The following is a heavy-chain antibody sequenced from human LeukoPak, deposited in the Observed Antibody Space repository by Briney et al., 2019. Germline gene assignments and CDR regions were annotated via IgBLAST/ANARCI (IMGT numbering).Heavy chain of an antibody. Sequence: GGSLRLSCAASGFSFSGSGIHWVRQASGKGLEWVGHMRSKANNYATAYVASVQGRFTISRDDSQNTAYLQMNSLQIDDTAVYYCSSLSGGPSDAGYNIWGQGTRVTVSS. J-gene: IGHJ3*02. D-gene: IGHD3-9*01. CDR3: SSLSGGPSDAGYNI. CDR2: MRSKANNYAT. CDR1: GFSFSGSG. V-gene: IGHV3-73*01.